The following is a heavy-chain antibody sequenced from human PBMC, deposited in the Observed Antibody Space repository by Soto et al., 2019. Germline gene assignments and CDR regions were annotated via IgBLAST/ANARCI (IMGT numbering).Heavy chain of an antibody. CDR3: ARVPPTYGSGSYCDY. CDR1: GYSFTSYY. V-gene: IGHV1-46*01. CDR2: INPSGGST. J-gene: IGHJ4*02. Sequence: VPVKVYCKSSGYSFTSYYMHWVRKATGQGLEWMGIINPSGGSTSYAQKFQGRVTMTRDTSTSTVYMELSSLRSEDTAVYYCARVPPTYGSGSYCDYWGQGTLVTVSS. D-gene: IGHD3-10*01.